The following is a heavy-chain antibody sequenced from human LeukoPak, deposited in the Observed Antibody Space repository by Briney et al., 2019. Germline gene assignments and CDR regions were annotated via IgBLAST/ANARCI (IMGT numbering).Heavy chain of an antibody. Sequence: ASVKVSCKASGYTFTGYYMHWVRQAPGQGLEWMGRINPNSGGTNYAQKFQGRVTMTRDTSISTAYMELSRLRSDDTAVYYCARGGLAAAGTYLCNDYWGQGTLVTVSS. CDR2: INPNSGGT. J-gene: IGHJ4*02. D-gene: IGHD6-13*01. V-gene: IGHV1-2*06. CDR1: GYTFTGYY. CDR3: ARGGLAAAGTYLCNDY.